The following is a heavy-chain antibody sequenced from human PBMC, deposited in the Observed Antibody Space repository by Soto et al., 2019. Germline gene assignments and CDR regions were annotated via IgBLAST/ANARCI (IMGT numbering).Heavy chain of an antibody. CDR2: INPNSGGT. V-gene: IGHV1-2*02. J-gene: IGHJ4*02. D-gene: IGHD1-1*01. Sequence: ASVKVSCKASGYPFTGYYMHWVRQAPGQGPEWMGWINPNSGGTNYAQKFQGRVTMTRDTSISTAYMELSRLRSDDTAVYYCARVSPRTGTFDDWGQGTLVTVLL. CDR1: GYPFTGYY. CDR3: ARVSPRTGTFDD.